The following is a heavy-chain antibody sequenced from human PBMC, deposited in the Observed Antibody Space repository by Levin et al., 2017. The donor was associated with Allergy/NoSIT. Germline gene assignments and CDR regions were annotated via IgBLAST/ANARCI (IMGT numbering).Heavy chain of an antibody. D-gene: IGHD2-21*01. V-gene: IGHV3-9*01. CDR3: AKDLVSDPGSFDY. CDR2: ISWNSGSI. CDR1: GFTFDDYA. Sequence: SLKISCAASGFTFDDYAMHWVRQAPGKGLEWVSGISWNSGSIGYADSVKGRFTISRDNAKNSLYLQMNSLRAEDTAMYYCAKDLVSDPGSFDYWGQGTLVTVSS. J-gene: IGHJ4*02.